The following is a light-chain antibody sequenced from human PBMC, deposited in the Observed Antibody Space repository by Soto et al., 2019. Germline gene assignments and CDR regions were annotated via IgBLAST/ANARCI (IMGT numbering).Light chain of an antibody. CDR2: DAS. CDR3: HSRA. Sequence: DVQLTHTPPPLSAXFGDEVTITCRASQTISRWLAWYQQKPGRAPKLLIYDASTLESGVPSRFSGSGSETEFTLTISRLQPDDFATYFCHSRAFGQGTRLEI. CDR1: QTISRW. J-gene: IGKJ5*01. V-gene: IGKV1-5*01.